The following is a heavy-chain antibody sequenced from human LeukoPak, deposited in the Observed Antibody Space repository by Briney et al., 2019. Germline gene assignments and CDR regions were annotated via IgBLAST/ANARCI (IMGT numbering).Heavy chain of an antibody. CDR1: GGSFSGYY. J-gene: IGHJ4*02. CDR2: INHSGST. D-gene: IGHD6-19*01. CDR3: ARVEQWLVPYYFDY. V-gene: IGHV4-34*01. Sequence: SETLSLTCADYGGSFSGYYWSWIRQPPGKGLEWIGEINHSGSTNYNPSLKSRVTISVDTSKNQYSLKLSSVTAADTAVYYCARVEQWLVPYYFDYWGQGTLVTVSS.